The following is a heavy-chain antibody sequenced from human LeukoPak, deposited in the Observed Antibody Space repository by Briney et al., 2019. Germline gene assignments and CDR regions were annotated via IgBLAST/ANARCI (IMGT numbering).Heavy chain of an antibody. D-gene: IGHD6-19*01. CDR2: IYYSGST. CDR1: GGSESRYY. J-gene: IGHJ5*02. CDR3: ARNPSGLNWPDP. V-gene: IGHV4-59*02. Sequence: PSETLSDTCAVPGGSESRYYWGWSRQPPGKGLEWIGYIYYSGSTNYNPSLKSRVTMSVDTSKNQFSLKLTSVTAADTAVYYCARNPSGLNWPDPCGRGTRVTVSS.